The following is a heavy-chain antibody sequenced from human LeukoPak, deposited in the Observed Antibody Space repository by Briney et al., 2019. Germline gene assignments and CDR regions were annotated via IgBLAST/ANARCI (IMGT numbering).Heavy chain of an antibody. J-gene: IGHJ4*02. CDR3: ARHLDYYGSGTYEF. Sequence: SETLSLTCTVSGGSISSYHWSWIRQPPGKGLEWIGYISYSGSTNYNPSLKSRVTISVDTSKNQFSLRLSSVTPADTAVYYCARHLDYYGSGTYEFWGQGTLVTVSS. D-gene: IGHD3-10*01. CDR2: ISYSGST. CDR1: GGSISSYH. V-gene: IGHV4-59*08.